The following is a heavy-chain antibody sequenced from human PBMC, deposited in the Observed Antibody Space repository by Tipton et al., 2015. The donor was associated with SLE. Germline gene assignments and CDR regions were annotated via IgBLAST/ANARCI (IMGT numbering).Heavy chain of an antibody. D-gene: IGHD3-22*01. CDR1: GYSFTNYW. CDR2: IYPGDPDT. CDR3: ARVLYYDNSGYFDY. V-gene: IGHV5-51*03. J-gene: IGHJ4*02. Sequence: QLVQSGAEVKKPGESLKISCKVSGYSFTNYWIGWVRQMPGKGLEWMGIIYPGDPDTRYSPSFQGQVTISADESISTAFLQWSSLKASDTAMYYCARVLYYDNSGYFDYWGQGTLVTVSS.